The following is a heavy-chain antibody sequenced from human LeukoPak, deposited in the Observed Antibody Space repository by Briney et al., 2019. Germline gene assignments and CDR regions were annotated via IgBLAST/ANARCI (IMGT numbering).Heavy chain of an antibody. CDR2: ISSSGGST. CDR1: GFTFSSYA. V-gene: IGHV3-23*01. Sequence: GGSLRLSCAASGFTFSSYAMSWVRQAPGKGLEWVSAISSSGGSTYYADSVKGRFTISRDNAKNSLYLQMNSLRAGDTAVYYCASIKFGTRAMTHNWFDPWGQGTLVTVSS. J-gene: IGHJ5*02. D-gene: IGHD3-16*01. CDR3: ASIKFGTRAMTHNWFDP.